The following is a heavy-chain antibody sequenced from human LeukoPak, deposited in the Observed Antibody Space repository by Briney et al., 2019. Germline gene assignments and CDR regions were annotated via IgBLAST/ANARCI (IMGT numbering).Heavy chain of an antibody. Sequence: GGSLRLSCAASGFTFSSSAMSWVRQAPGKGLEWVSAISNNGGYTYYADSVQGRFTIFRDNSKSTLCLQMNSLRAEDTAVYYCAKQLGYCSDGSCYFPYWGQGTLVTVSS. V-gene: IGHV3-23*01. CDR1: GFTFSSSA. CDR3: AKQLGYCSDGSCYFPY. D-gene: IGHD2-15*01. CDR2: ISNNGGYT. J-gene: IGHJ4*02.